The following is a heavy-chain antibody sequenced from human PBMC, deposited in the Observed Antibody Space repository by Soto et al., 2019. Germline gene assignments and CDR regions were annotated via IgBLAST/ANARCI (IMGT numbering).Heavy chain of an antibody. Sequence: GGSLRLSCAASGFTFSSYSMNWVRQAPGKGLEWVSYISSSSSTIYYADSVKGRFTISRDNAKNSLYLQMNSLRAEDTAVYYCAREERRYDILTGYYNLNWFDPWGQGTLVTVSS. CDR2: ISSSSSTI. V-gene: IGHV3-48*01. D-gene: IGHD3-9*01. J-gene: IGHJ5*02. CDR1: GFTFSSYS. CDR3: AREERRYDILTGYYNLNWFDP.